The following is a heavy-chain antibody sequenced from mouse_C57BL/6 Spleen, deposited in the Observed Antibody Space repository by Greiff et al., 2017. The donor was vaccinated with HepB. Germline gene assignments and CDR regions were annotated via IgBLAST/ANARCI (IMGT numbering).Heavy chain of an antibody. D-gene: IGHD2-3*01. Sequence: QVQLQQPGAELVMPGASVKLSCKASGYTFTSYWMHWVKQRPGQGLEWIGEIDPSDSYTNYNQKFKGKSTLTVDKSSSTAYMQLSSLTSEDSAVYYCASRGDGYSDYWGQGTTLTVSS. CDR2: IDPSDSYT. CDR1: GYTFTSYW. J-gene: IGHJ2*01. CDR3: ASRGDGYSDY. V-gene: IGHV1-69*01.